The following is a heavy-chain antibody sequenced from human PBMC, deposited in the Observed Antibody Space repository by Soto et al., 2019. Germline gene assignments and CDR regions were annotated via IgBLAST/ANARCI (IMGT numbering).Heavy chain of an antibody. CDR1: GGTFSRHA. D-gene: IGHD6-13*01. CDR2: IIPLFGTT. J-gene: IGHJ5*02. V-gene: IGHV1-69*13. Sequence: SVKVSCKTSGGTFSRHAINWVRQAPGQGLEWMGGIIPLFGTTNYAQKFEGRVTISADESSSTAYMELSSLTSEDAAVYYCARAAIHGSSWYFWFDPWGQGTLVTVSS. CDR3: ARAAIHGSSWYFWFDP.